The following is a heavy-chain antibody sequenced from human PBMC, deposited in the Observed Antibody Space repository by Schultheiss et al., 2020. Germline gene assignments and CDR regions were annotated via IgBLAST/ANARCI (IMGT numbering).Heavy chain of an antibody. CDR3: ASQVSARSGYFKYYYYYMDV. Sequence: SETLSLTCTVSGGSISSSSYYWGWIRQPPGKGLVWIVSIYYSGNTYYNPSLKSRVTISVDTSKNQFSLKLSSVTAADTAVYYCASQVSARSGYFKYYYYYMDVWGKVTTVTVSS. D-gene: IGHD3-22*01. CDR2: IYYSGNT. J-gene: IGHJ6*03. CDR1: GGSISSSSYY. V-gene: IGHV4-39*01.